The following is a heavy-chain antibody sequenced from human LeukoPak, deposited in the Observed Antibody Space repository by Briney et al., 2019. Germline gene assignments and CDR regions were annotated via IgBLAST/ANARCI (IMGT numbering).Heavy chain of an antibody. J-gene: IGHJ5*02. D-gene: IGHD3-22*01. CDR1: GYTFTSYD. V-gene: IGHV1-8*01. CDR2: MNPNSGNT. Sequence: ASVTVSFKASGYTFTSYDINWVRQATGQGLEWMGWMNPNSGNTGYAQKFQGRVTMTRNTSISTAYMELSSLRSEDTAVYYCASVSDDSSGYYLDNWFDPWGQGTLVTVSS. CDR3: ASVSDDSSGYYLDNWFDP.